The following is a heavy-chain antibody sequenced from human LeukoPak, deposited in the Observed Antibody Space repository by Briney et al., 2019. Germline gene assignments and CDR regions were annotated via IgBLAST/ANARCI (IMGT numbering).Heavy chain of an antibody. J-gene: IGHJ4*02. D-gene: IGHD5-24*01. CDR3: ARGTAHRDTTSN. V-gene: IGHV1-69*04. Sequence: ASVKVSCKASGGTFSSYAISWVRQAPGQGLEWMGRIIPILGIANYAQKFQGRVTITADESTSTAYMELSSLRSEDTAVYYCARGTAHRDTTSNWGQGTLVTVSS. CDR1: GGTFSSYA. CDR2: IIPILGIA.